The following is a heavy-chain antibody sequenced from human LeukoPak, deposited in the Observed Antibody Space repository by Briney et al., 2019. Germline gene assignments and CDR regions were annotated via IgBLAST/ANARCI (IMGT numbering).Heavy chain of an antibody. CDR2: ITSDGSST. J-gene: IGHJ4*02. CDR1: GFTFSSTW. Sequence: GGSLRLSCAASGFTFSSTWMDWVRQGPGKGLEWVSRITSDGSSTIYADSVKGRFTISRDNAKNTLYLQMNSLRAEDTAVYYCARPRYYYDIDYWGQGTLVTASS. V-gene: IGHV3-74*01. CDR3: ARPRYYYDIDY. D-gene: IGHD3-22*01.